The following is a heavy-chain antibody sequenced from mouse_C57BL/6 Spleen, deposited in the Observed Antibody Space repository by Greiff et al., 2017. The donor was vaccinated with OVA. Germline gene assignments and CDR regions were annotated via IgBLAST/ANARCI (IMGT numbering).Heavy chain of an antibody. CDR1: GYTFTSYW. Sequence: VQLQQPGAELVKPGASVKLSCKASGYTFTSYWMQWVKQRPGQGLEWIGEIDPSDSYTNYNQKFKGKATLTVDTSSSTAYMQLSSLTSEDSAVYYCARSRTRGFAYWGQGTLVTVSA. CDR2: IDPSDSYT. V-gene: IGHV1-50*01. J-gene: IGHJ3*01. CDR3: ARSRTRGFAY.